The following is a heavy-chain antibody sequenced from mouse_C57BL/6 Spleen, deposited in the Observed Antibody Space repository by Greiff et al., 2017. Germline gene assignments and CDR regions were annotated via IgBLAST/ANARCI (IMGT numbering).Heavy chain of an antibody. D-gene: IGHD2-2*01. Sequence: VQLQQSGAELVRPGTSVKMSCKASGYTFTNYWIGWAKQRPGHGLEWIGDIYPGGGYTNYNEKFKGKATLTADKSSSTAYMQFSSLTSEDSAIYYCARDGLGYPFAYWGQGTLVTVSA. CDR2: IYPGGGYT. CDR3: ARDGLGYPFAY. CDR1: GYTFTNYW. V-gene: IGHV1-63*01. J-gene: IGHJ3*01.